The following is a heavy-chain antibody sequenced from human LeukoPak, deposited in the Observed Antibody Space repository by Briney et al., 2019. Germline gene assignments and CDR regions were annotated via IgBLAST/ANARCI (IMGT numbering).Heavy chain of an antibody. CDR2: ISSSYNYI. CDR3: ARISSFWSGLHYYYFMDV. D-gene: IGHD3-3*01. V-gene: IGHV3-21*01. J-gene: IGHJ6*03. Sequence: GGSLRLSCVASGFTFSGFTMNWVRQAPGKGLEWVSSISSSYNYIYYADSVKGRFTISRDNAKNSLYLQMNTLGVEDTAVYHCARISSFWSGLHYYYFMDVWGKGTTVTVSS. CDR1: GFTFSGFT.